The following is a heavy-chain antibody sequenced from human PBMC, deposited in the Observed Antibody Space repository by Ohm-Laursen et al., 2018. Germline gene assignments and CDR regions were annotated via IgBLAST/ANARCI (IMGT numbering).Heavy chain of an antibody. V-gene: IGHV3-21*01. CDR2: INFSGRYI. CDR1: GFTFTTYT. CDR3: ARPYCGGNCSDPIDS. D-gene: IGHD2-21*02. Sequence: GSLRLSCAAPGFTFTTYTMNWLRQAPGKGLEWVSSINFSGRYIYYADSVKGRFTISRDNAKKSLFLQMNSLRVEDTAVYYCARPYCGGNCSDPIDSWGQGTLVTVSS. J-gene: IGHJ4*02.